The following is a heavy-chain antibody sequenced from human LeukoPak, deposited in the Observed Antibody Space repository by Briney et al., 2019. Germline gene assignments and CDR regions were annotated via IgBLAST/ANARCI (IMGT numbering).Heavy chain of an antibody. D-gene: IGHD6-13*01. CDR2: IWYDGSNK. V-gene: IGHV3-33*08. J-gene: IGHJ4*02. CDR1: GFTFSSYA. Sequence: PGGSLRLSCAASGFTFSSYAMSWVRQAPGKGLEWVAVIWYDGSNKYYADSVKGRFTISRDNSKNTLYLQMNSLRAEDTAVYYCARTPEYSSSPYYFDYWGQGTLVTVSS. CDR3: ARTPEYSSSPYYFDY.